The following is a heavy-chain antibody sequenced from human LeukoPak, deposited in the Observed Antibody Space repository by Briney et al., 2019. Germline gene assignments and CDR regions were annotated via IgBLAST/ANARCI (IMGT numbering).Heavy chain of an antibody. D-gene: IGHD1-14*01. CDR1: GFSIYTYG. J-gene: IGHJ5*02. CDR3: ARRALRGQTVRGGHHLGP. Sequence: GGSLRLSCVASGFSIYTYGMNWVRQAPGKGLEWVATISDDGLNTYYSDSVKGRFTISRDDSNNALSLEMTSLRSEDTAIYYCARRALRGQTVRGGHHLGPWGLGTLVAVSS. CDR2: ISDDGLNT. V-gene: IGHV3-30*03.